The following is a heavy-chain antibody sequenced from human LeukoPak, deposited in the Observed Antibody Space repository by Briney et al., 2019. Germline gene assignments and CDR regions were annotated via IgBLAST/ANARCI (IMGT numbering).Heavy chain of an antibody. D-gene: IGHD2-21*02. CDR1: GCTFNNYW. Sequence: GGSLRLSCAASGCTFNNYWIHWVRQVPGKDLVWVSRIDGDASRTNYADSVKGRFTISRDNSKNTLYLQMNSLRAEDTAVYYCAKGGVAWGYCGGDCYSGAFDIWGQGTMVTVSS. J-gene: IGHJ3*02. CDR3: AKGGVAWGYCGGDCYSGAFDI. V-gene: IGHV3-74*01. CDR2: IDGDASRT.